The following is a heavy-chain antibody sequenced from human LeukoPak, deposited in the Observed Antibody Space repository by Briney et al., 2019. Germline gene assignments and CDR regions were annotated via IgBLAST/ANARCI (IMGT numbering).Heavy chain of an antibody. Sequence: SETLSLTCTVSGGSISSYYWSWIRQPPGKGLEWIGYIYYSGSTNYNPSLKSRVTISVDTSKNQFSLKLSSVTVADTAVYYCARAVSRWSYGYWGQGTLVTVSS. J-gene: IGHJ4*02. V-gene: IGHV4-59*01. D-gene: IGHD4-23*01. CDR3: ARAVSRWSYGY. CDR2: IYYSGST. CDR1: GGSISSYY.